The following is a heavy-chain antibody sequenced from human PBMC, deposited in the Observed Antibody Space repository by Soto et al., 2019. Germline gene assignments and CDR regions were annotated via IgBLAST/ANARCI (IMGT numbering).Heavy chain of an antibody. V-gene: IGHV4-4*07. Sequence: PSETLSVTCTVSGGSISSYYGSWIRQPAGKGLEWIGRIYTSGSTNYNPSLKSRVTMSVDTSKNQFSLKLSSVTAADTAVYYCARTGVYGLPIDHWGQGTLVTVSS. CDR1: GGSISSYY. CDR3: ARTGVYGLPIDH. D-gene: IGHD3-10*01. CDR2: IYTSGST. J-gene: IGHJ4*02.